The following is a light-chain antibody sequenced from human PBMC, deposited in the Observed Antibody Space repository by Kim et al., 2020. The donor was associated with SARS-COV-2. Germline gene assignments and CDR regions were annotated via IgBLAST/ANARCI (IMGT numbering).Light chain of an antibody. J-gene: IGKJ4*01. Sequence: DIQMTQSPSTLSASVGDRVTITCRASQSISSDLAWYQQKPGKVPKFLIYQASSLKSGVPSRFSGSGSGTEFTLTISSLHPDDSATDYCQQNSTYPLTFGGGTTVDIK. V-gene: IGKV1-5*03. CDR3: QQNSTYPLT. CDR2: QAS. CDR1: QSISSD.